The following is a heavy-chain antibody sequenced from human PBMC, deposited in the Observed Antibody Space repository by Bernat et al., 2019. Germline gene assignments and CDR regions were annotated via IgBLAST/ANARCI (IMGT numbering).Heavy chain of an antibody. Sequence: QVQLVQSGAEVKKPGASVKVSCKASGYTFTSYYMHWVRQAPGQGLEWMGIINPSGGSTSYAQKFQGRVTMTRDMSTSTVYMELSSLRSEDTAVYYCARFSLAGTPYDYWGQGTLVTVSS. V-gene: IGHV1-46*01. CDR2: INPSGGST. J-gene: IGHJ4*02. CDR1: GYTFTSYY. CDR3: ARFSLAGTPYDY. D-gene: IGHD6-13*01.